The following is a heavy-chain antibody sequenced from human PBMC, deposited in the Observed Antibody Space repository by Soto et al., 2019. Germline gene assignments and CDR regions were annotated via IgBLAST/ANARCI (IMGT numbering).Heavy chain of an antibody. J-gene: IGHJ4*02. CDR3: AHRLYDSSGYSFDY. V-gene: IGHV2-5*02. CDR1: GFSLSTSGVG. Sequence: QITLKESGPTLVKPTQTLTLTCTFSGFSLSTSGVGVAWIRQPPGKALEWLALIYWDDDKRYSPSLKNRLNVTKNTSKIQVVLIMTNIDPVDTATYYCAHRLYDSSGYSFDYWGQGTLVTVSS. CDR2: IYWDDDK. D-gene: IGHD3-22*01.